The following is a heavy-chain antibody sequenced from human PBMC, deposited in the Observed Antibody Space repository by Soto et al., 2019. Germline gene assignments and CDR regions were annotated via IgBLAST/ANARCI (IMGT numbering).Heavy chain of an antibody. CDR1: GDSVSSNSAA. CDR3: ARDRYSSSWYYYSGMDV. J-gene: IGHJ6*02. V-gene: IGHV6-1*01. CDR2: TYYRSKWYN. Sequence: SQTLSLTCVISGDSVSSNSAAWNWIRQSPSRGLEWLGRTYYRSKWYNDYAVSVKSRITINPDTSKNQFSLQLNSVTPEDTAVYYCARDRYSSSWYYYSGMDVWGQGNTLTVSS. D-gene: IGHD6-13*01.